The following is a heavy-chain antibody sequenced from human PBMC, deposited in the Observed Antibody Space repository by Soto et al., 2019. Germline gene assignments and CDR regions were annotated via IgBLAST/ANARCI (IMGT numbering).Heavy chain of an antibody. CDR2: IYYSGST. D-gene: IGHD4-17*01. CDR3: ARQPRGAATVNRVINWFDP. V-gene: IGHV4-39*01. J-gene: IGHJ5*02. CDR1: GGSISSSSSY. Sequence: QLQLQESGPGLVKPSETLSLTCTVSGGSISSSSSYWGWIRQPPGKGLEWIGYIYYSGSTNYNPSIKSRVTISVDTSKNQFSLKLNSVTAADTAVYYCARQPRGAATVNRVINWFDPWGQGALVTVSS.